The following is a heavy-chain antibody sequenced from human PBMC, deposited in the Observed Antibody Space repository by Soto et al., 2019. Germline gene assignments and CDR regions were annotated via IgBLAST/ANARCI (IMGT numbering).Heavy chain of an antibody. J-gene: IGHJ6*02. V-gene: IGHV1-69*01. CDR3: ARDLYSYGSGSYGGMDV. CDR2: IIPIFGTA. Sequence: QVQLVQSGAEVKKPGSSVKVSCKASGGTFSSYAISWVRQAPGQGLEWMGGIIPIFGTANYAQKFQGRVTITADESTSTAYMELSSLRSEDTAVYYCARDLYSYGSGSYGGMDVWGQGTTVTVSS. CDR1: GGTFSSYA. D-gene: IGHD3-10*01.